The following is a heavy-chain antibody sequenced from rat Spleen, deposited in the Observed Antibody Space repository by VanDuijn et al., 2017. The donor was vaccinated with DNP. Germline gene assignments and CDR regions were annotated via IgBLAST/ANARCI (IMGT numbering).Heavy chain of an antibody. CDR2: INYSGNT. D-gene: IGHD1-6*01. CDR3: ARSGYNTDYYHLGAY. Sequence: EVQLQESGPGLVKPSQSLSLTCSVTGYSITSNYWAWIRKFPGNKMEWMGYINYSGNTGYNPSLKSRISITRDTSKNQFFLRVNSVTTEDTATYYCARSGYNTDYYHLGAYWGQGTLVTVSS. V-gene: IGHV3-1*01. J-gene: IGHJ3*01. CDR1: GYSITSNY.